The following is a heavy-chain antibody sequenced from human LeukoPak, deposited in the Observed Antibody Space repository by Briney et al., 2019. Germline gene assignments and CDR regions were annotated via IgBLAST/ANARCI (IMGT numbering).Heavy chain of an antibody. CDR1: GFRFTIHW. D-gene: IGHD3-10*01. CDR3: ARDRPHYGNTHLFDP. V-gene: IGHV3-7*01. CDR2: IKEDGSEK. Sequence: GGSLRLSCAASGFRFTIHWMSWVRQAPGKGLEWVANIKEDGSEKYYVDSVKGRFTISGDNAKNSLFLQMNSLRVEDTAVYYCARDRPHYGNTHLFDPWGQGTLVTVSS. J-gene: IGHJ5*02.